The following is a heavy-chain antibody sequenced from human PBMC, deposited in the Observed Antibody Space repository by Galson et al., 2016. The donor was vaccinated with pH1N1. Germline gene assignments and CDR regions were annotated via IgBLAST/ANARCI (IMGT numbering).Heavy chain of an antibody. V-gene: IGHV7-4-1*02. CDR3: ASPRPLLRYFDWLLPGALDY. CDR1: GYTFTSYA. J-gene: IGHJ4*02. Sequence: SVKVSCKASGYTFTSYAMNWVRQAPGQGLEWMGWINTNTGNPTYAQGFTGRFVFSLDTSDSTTYLHISSLKAEDTAVYYCASPRPLLRYFDWLLPGALDYWGQGTLVTVSS. D-gene: IGHD3-9*01. CDR2: INTNTGNP.